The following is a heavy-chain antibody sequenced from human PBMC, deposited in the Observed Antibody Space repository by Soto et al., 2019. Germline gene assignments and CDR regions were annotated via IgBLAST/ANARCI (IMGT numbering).Heavy chain of an antibody. CDR2: IHYSGTT. V-gene: IGHV4-31*03. D-gene: IGHD1-1*01. J-gene: IGHJ5*02. Sequence: QVQLQESGPGLVKSSQTLSLTCSVSGGSIDTILHTWNWIRQFPGKGLEWIGSIHYSGTTQYNPSLKSRFSMSVDMSKNQFFLHVTSVTAADTAVYYCAGRSTYNDGDRFDPWGQGTLVTVSS. CDR1: GGSIDTILHT. CDR3: AGRSTYNDGDRFDP.